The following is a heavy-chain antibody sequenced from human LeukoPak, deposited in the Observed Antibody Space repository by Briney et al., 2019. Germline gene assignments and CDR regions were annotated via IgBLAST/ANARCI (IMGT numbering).Heavy chain of an antibody. V-gene: IGHV1-18*01. J-gene: IGHJ4*02. Sequence: ASVKVSGKASGYTFSSYGVTWVRQAPGQGLEWMGWISGDSDSTNYAQKFQDKVTMTTDTSTNTAYLELRSLTSDDTAIYYCARGRIYYDGSGHYYPDYWGQGTLLTVSS. CDR3: ARGRIYYDGSGHYYPDY. D-gene: IGHD3-22*01. CDR2: ISGDSDST. CDR1: GYTFSSYG.